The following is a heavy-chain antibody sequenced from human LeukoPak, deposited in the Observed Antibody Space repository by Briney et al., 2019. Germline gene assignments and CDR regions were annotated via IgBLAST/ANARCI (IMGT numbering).Heavy chain of an antibody. CDR3: AREYYYNYYGMDV. J-gene: IGHJ6*02. CDR1: GFTFDSYS. CDR2: ISRTSGTI. Sequence: GGSLRLPCAASGFTFDSYSMNWVRQAPGKALEWVSYISRTSGTIYYADSVKGRFTISRDNAKNSLYLQMNSLRDEDTAVYYCAREYYYNYYGMDVWGQGTTVTVSS. V-gene: IGHV3-48*02.